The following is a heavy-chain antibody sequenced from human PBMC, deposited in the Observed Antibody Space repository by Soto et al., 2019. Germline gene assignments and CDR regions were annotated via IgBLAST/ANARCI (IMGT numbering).Heavy chain of an antibody. J-gene: IGHJ6*02. Sequence: SVKVSCQASGYTFAGYDINWVRQATIQGLEWMGWMKPSSGNTGYAQKFPGRVTMTRYTSISRAYMELSSLRSEDTAVYYCARAHSCGGDLLGVYYYYCMDVCGRLTTITVAS. CDR3: ARAHSCGGDLLGVYYYYCMDV. V-gene: IGHV1-8*01. CDR2: MKPSSGNT. D-gene: IGHD6-19*01. CDR1: GYTFAGYD.